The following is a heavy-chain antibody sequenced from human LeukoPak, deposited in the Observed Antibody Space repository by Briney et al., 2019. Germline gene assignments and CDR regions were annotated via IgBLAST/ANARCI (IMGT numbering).Heavy chain of an antibody. J-gene: IGHJ4*02. CDR1: GGSFSGYY. CDR3: ASLMAAADTTVDY. D-gene: IGHD6-13*01. V-gene: IGHV4-34*01. CDR2: INHSGST. Sequence: NPSETLSLTCAVYGGSFSGYYWSWIRQPPGKGLEWIGEINHSGSTNYNPSRKSRVTISVDTSKNQFSLKLSSVTAADTAVYYCASLMAAADTTVDYWGQGTLVTVSS.